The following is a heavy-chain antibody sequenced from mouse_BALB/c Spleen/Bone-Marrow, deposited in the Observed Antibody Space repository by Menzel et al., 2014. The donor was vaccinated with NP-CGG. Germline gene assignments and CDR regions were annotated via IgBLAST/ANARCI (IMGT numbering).Heavy chain of an antibody. J-gene: IGHJ3*01. V-gene: IGHV1S81*02. CDR1: GYTFTSYY. D-gene: IGHD2-13*01. Sequence: VQLQQSGAELVKPGASVKLSCKAPGYTFTSYYMYWVKQSPGQGLEWIGEINPSNGGTNFNEKFKSKATLTVDKSSSTAYMQLSSLTSEDSAVYYCTREGDSPFAYWGQGTLVTVSA. CDR3: TREGDSPFAY. CDR2: INPSNGGT.